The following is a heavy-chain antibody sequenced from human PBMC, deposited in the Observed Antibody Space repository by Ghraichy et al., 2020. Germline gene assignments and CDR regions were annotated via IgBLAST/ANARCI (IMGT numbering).Heavy chain of an antibody. D-gene: IGHD3-10*01. CDR3: ARDPPRGVVILPAPGAFDI. Sequence: GGSLRLSCAASGFTFSRSSMNWVRQAPGKGLEWVSSISSSNSFIYYADLVKGRFTISRDNAKNSLYLQMNSLRAEDTAVYYCARDPPRGVVILPAPGAFDIWGQGTKVTVSS. J-gene: IGHJ3*02. CDR1: GFTFSRSS. V-gene: IGHV3-21*01. CDR2: ISSSNSFI.